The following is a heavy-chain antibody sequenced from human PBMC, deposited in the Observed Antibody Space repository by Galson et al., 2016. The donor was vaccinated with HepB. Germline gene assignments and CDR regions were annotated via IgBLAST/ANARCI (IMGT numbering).Heavy chain of an antibody. V-gene: IGHV4-39*01. D-gene: IGHD3-9*01. CDR3: ARHPTGYPNGFDR. CDR2: IFHTGRS. CDR1: GASIISTNYN. Sequence: SETLSLTCTVSGASIISTNYNWGWIRQPPGKGLKWIASIFHTGRSDYNPSLQSRVTISVDTSMNRFSLSLRSVSTADTATYFCARHPTGYPNGFDRWGPGTLVVVSS. J-gene: IGHJ5*02.